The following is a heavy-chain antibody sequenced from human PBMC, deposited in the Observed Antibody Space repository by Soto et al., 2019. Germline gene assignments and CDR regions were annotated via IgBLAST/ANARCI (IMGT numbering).Heavy chain of an antibody. D-gene: IGHD3-16*01. CDR3: ASGGTPLAY. V-gene: IGHV1-18*01. J-gene: IGHJ4*02. CDR2: ISAYNGNT. CDR1: GYTFTNFG. Sequence: QVQLVQSGAEVKKPGASVKVSCKASGYTFTNFGISWVRQAPGQGLEWMGWISAYNGNTNYAQKFQGRVTMTTDTSTRTAYMEVRSLGFDDTAVYYCASGGTPLAYWGQGTLVTVSS.